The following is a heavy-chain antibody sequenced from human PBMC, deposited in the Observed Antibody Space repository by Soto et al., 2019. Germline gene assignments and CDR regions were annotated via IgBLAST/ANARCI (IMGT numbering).Heavy chain of an antibody. V-gene: IGHV4-59*08. D-gene: IGHD3-3*01. Sequence: SETLSLTCTVSGGSISSYYWSWIRQPPGKGLEWIGHIYDSGTANYNPSLKSRVTISVDTSKNQFSLNLSSVTAADTAVYYCARGGWRQIDYWGQGTLVTVSS. CDR2: IYDSGTA. J-gene: IGHJ4*02. CDR3: ARGGWRQIDY. CDR1: GGSISSYY.